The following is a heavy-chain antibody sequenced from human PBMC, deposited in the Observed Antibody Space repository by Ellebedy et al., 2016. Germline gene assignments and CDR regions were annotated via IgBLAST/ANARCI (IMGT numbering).Heavy chain of an antibody. J-gene: IGHJ6*02. CDR3: AGMTTVTTYYYGMDV. D-gene: IGHD4-17*01. CDR2: ISSSSSTI. CDR1: GFTFSSYN. Sequence: GESLKISCAASGFTFSSYNMNWVRQAPGKGLEWVSYISSSSSTIYYADSVKGRFTISRDNAKNSLYLQMNSLRDEDTAVYYCAGMTTVTTYYYGMDVWGQGTTVTVSS. V-gene: IGHV3-48*02.